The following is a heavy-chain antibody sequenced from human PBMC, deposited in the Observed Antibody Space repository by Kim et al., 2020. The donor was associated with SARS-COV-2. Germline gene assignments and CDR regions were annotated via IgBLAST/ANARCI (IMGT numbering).Heavy chain of an antibody. CDR1: GGSISSYY. D-gene: IGHD3-10*01. J-gene: IGHJ5*02. Sequence: SETLSLTCTVSGGSISSYYWSWIRQPPGKGLEWIGYIYYSGSTNYNPSLKSRVTISVDTSKNQFSLKLSSVTAADTAVYYCAKTEYYGSGSFGEGWFDPWGRGTLVTVSS. CDR3: AKTEYYGSGSFGEGWFDP. V-gene: IGHV4-59*08. CDR2: IYYSGST.